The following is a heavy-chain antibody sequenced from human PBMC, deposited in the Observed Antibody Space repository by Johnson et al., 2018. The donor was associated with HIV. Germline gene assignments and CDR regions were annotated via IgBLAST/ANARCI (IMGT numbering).Heavy chain of an antibody. J-gene: IGHJ3*02. CDR2: IKEDGSDK. D-gene: IGHD3-3*01. V-gene: IGHV3-7*01. CDR1: GFTFSSHW. Sequence: VQLVESGGALVQPGGSLRLSCAASGFTFSSHWMNWVRQAPGKGLEWVANIKEDGSDKKYVDSVKGRFTISRDNSKNSLYLQMNSLRGEDTAVYYCARDPLAYDNFWSGSLHAFDIWGQGTKVTVSS. CDR3: ARDPLAYDNFWSGSLHAFDI.